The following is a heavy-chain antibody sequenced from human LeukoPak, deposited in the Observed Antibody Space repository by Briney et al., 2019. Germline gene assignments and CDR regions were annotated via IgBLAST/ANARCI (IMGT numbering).Heavy chain of an antibody. J-gene: IGHJ5*02. CDR3: ARVDGYSYAP. CDR2: ISHRGST. CDR1: GGSISSNNW. D-gene: IGHD5-18*01. V-gene: IGHV4-4*02. Sequence: SGTLSLTCVVSGGSISSNNWWSWVRQPPGKGLEWIGEISHRGSTSYNPSLKSRVTISVDKSKNQFSLKLSSVTAADTAVYYCARVDGYSYAPWGQGTLVTVSS.